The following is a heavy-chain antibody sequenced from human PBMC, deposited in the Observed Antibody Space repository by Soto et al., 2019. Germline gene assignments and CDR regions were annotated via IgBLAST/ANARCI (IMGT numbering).Heavy chain of an antibody. V-gene: IGHV3-23*01. CDR3: AKDPTYYDSSGQGVTNYGMDV. Sequence: GGSLRLSCAASGFTFSSYAMSWVRQAPGKGLEWVSAISGSGGSTYYADSVKGRFTISRDNSKNTLYLQMNSLRAQDTAVYYCAKDPTYYDSSGQGVTNYGMDVWGQGTTVTVSS. CDR2: ISGSGGST. CDR1: GFTFSSYA. D-gene: IGHD3-22*01. J-gene: IGHJ6*02.